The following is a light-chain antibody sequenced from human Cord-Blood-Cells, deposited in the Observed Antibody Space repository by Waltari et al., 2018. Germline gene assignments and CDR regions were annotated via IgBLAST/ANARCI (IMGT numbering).Light chain of an antibody. CDR2: AAS. Sequence: DIQMTQPPSSLSAPVGDRVTLPCRASQSINSYLNWYQQKPGKAPNLLIYAASSLQSGVPSRFSGSGSGTDFTLTISSLQPEDFATYYCQQSYSTPPYTFGQGTKLEIK. CDR1: QSINSY. J-gene: IGKJ2*01. V-gene: IGKV1-39*01. CDR3: QQSYSTPPYT.